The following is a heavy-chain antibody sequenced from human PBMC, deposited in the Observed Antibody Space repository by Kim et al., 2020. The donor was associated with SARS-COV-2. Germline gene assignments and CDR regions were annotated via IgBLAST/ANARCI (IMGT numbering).Heavy chain of an antibody. CDR2: IYNNGNT. Sequence: SETLSLTCTVSGGSVSGHFWTWIRQPPGKGLEWIGYIYNNGNTNYNPSLKSRVTISVDTSKNQFSLKLSSVTAADTAVYYCTKGGSSWNSFDPWGQGTLVTVSS. V-gene: IGHV4-59*02. CDR1: GGSVSGHF. J-gene: IGHJ5*02. CDR3: TKGGSSWNSFDP. D-gene: IGHD6-13*01.